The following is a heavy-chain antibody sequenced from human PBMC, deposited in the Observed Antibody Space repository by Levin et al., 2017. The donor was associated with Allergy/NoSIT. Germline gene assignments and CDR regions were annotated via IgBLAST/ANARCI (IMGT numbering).Heavy chain of an antibody. D-gene: IGHD3-16*01. CDR1: GGSISSYY. J-gene: IGHJ4*02. CDR3: ARVGGRGSYSFDY. CDR2: IYYSGST. V-gene: IGHV4-59*01. Sequence: SETLSLTCTVSGGSISSYYWSWIRQPPGKGLEWIGYIYYSGSTNYNPSLKSRVTISVDTSKNQFSLKLSSVTAADTAVYYCARVGGRGSYSFDYWGQGTLVTVSS.